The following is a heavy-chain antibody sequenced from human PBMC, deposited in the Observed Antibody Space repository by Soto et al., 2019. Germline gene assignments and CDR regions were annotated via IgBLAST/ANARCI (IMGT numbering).Heavy chain of an antibody. D-gene: IGHD1-7*01. J-gene: IGHJ4*02. CDR3: ARLMRRTGTTPLAY. Sequence: ASVKVSCKASGYTFTSYDINWVRQATGQGPEWMGWMNPNSGNTGYAQKFQGRVTMTRNTSISTAYMELSSLRSEDTAVYYCARLMRRTGTTPLAYWGQGTLVTVSS. CDR2: MNPNSGNT. CDR1: GYTFTSYD. V-gene: IGHV1-8*01.